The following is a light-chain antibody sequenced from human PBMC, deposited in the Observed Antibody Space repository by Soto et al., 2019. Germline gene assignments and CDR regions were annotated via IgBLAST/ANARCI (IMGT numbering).Light chain of an antibody. CDR2: DVN. Sequence: QSALTQPASVSGSPGQSITISCTGTRSDIGAYNFASWYQQHPGEVPKLILYDVNVRPSGVSNRFSGSKSGNTASLTISGLQAEDEGDYYCTSWTTSTTMIFGGGTKLTVL. V-gene: IGLV2-14*03. J-gene: IGLJ2*01. CDR1: RSDIGAYNF. CDR3: TSWTTSTTMI.